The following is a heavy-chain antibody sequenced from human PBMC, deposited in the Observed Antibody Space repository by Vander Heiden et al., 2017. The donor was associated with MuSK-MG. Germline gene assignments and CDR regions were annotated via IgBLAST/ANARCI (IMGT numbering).Heavy chain of an antibody. CDR3: ARRNAFDI. J-gene: IGHJ3*02. Sequence: QVHLQESGPGLVKPSQTLSLTCTVSGGSISSYSWSWSRRPPGKGLEGIGYIYYSGSTSYNPSLKSRVTISVDTSKNQFSLKLSSVTAADTAVYYCARRNAFDIWGQGTMVTVSS. CDR2: IYYSGST. CDR1: GGSISSYS. V-gene: IGHV4-59*01.